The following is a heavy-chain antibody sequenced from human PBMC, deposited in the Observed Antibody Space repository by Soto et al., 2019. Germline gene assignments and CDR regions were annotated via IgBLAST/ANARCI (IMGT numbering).Heavy chain of an antibody. J-gene: IGHJ4*02. CDR1: GGSISSGGYY. CDR2: IYYSGST. Sequence: SETLSLTCTVSGGSISSGGYYWSWIRQHPGKGLEWIGYIYYSGSTYYNPSLKSRVTISVDTSKNQFSLKLSSVTAADTAVYYCARAGEYYYDSSGYYYIQLDYWGQGTLVTVSS. D-gene: IGHD3-22*01. V-gene: IGHV4-31*03. CDR3: ARAGEYYYDSSGYYYIQLDY.